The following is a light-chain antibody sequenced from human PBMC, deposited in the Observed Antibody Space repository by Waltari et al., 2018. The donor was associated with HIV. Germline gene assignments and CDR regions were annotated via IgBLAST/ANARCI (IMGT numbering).Light chain of an antibody. CDR3: SSYTSSSTWV. J-gene: IGLJ3*02. Sequence: QSALPQPASVSGSPGQSITISCTGTSSDVGDYNYVSWYQQHPGKAPKLMIYDVSNRPSGVSNRFSGSKSGNTASLTISGLQAEDEADYYCSSYTSSSTWVFGGGTKLTVL. V-gene: IGLV2-14*03. CDR2: DVS. CDR1: SSDVGDYNY.